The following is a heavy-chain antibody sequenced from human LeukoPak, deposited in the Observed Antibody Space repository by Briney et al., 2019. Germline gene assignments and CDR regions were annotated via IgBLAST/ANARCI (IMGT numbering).Heavy chain of an antibody. J-gene: IGHJ3*02. CDR1: GFTFDDYG. CDR2: INWNGGST. CDR3: ARGGRDTYYYDSSGYSGDAFDI. V-gene: IGHV3-20*04. Sequence: PGGSLRLSCAASGFTFDDYGMSWVRQAPGKGLEWVSGINWNGGSTGYADSVKGRFTIPRDNAKNSLYLQMNSLRAEDTALYYCARGGRDTYYYDSSGYSGDAFDIWGQGTMVTVSS. D-gene: IGHD3-22*01.